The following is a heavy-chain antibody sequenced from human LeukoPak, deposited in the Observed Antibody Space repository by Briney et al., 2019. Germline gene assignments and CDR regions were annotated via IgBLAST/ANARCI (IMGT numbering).Heavy chain of an antibody. CDR2: IIPILGIA. V-gene: IGHV1-69*04. CDR3: ARDLGDTAMTLPPFDY. CDR1: GGTFISYA. D-gene: IGHD5-18*01. Sequence: ASVKVSCKASGGTFISYAISWVRQAPGQGLEWLGRIIPILGIANYAQKFQGRVTITADKSTSTAYMELSSLRSEDTAVYYCARDLGDTAMTLPPFDYWGQGTLVTVSS. J-gene: IGHJ4*02.